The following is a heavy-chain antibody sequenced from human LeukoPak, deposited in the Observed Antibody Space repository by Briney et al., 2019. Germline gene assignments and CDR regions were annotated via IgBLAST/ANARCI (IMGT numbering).Heavy chain of an antibody. CDR2: MNPNSGNT. D-gene: IGHD3-22*01. CDR3: ARQNYDSSGYYYVKYYYYGMDV. V-gene: IGHV1-8*01. Sequence: ASVKVSCKASGYTFTSYDINWVRQATGQGLEWMGWMNPNSGNTGYAQKFQGRVTMTRNTSISTAYMELSSLRSEDTAVYYCARQNYDSSGYYYVKYYYYGMDVWGQGTTVTVSS. J-gene: IGHJ6*02. CDR1: GYTFTSYD.